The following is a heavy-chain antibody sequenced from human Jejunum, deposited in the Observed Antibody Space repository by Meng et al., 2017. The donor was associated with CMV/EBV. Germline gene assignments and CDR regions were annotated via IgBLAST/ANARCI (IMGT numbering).Heavy chain of an antibody. Sequence: AASGFTVSTNYMSWVRQAPGKGLEWVSVIYRGGTTYYADSEKGRFTISRDNSKNTLYLQMNSLRADDTAVYYCAKVAMIRGVVFDFWGQGTLVTVSS. CDR2: IYRGGTT. CDR3: AKVAMIRGVVFDF. CDR1: GFTVSTNY. V-gene: IGHV3-53*01. J-gene: IGHJ4*02. D-gene: IGHD3-10*01.